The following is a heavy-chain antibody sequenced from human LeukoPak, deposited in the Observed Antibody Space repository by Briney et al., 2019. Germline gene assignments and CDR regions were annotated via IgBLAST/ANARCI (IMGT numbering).Heavy chain of an antibody. Sequence: SETLSLTCTVSGGSISTDYWNWIRQPPGKGLEWIGYIYPCGRSNYSPSLKSRVTISADTSKRQFSLKLTSVTAADTAVYYCASFYYGSGLAVDYWGQGILVTVSS. D-gene: IGHD3-10*01. V-gene: IGHV4-4*09. CDR2: IYPCGRS. CDR3: ASFYYGSGLAVDY. J-gene: IGHJ4*02. CDR1: GGSISTDY.